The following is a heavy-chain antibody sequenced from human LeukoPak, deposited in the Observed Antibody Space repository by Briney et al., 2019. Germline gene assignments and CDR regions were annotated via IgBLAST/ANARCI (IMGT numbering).Heavy chain of an antibody. Sequence: GASVKVSCKASGYTFTSYGISWVRQAPGHGLEWMGWISAYNGNTNYAQKLQGRVTMTTDTSTSTAYMELRSLRSDDTAVYYCARDLGTAMVPYFDYWGQGTLVTVSS. CDR2: ISAYNGNT. J-gene: IGHJ4*02. CDR1: GYTFTSYG. D-gene: IGHD5-18*01. V-gene: IGHV1-18*04. CDR3: ARDLGTAMVPYFDY.